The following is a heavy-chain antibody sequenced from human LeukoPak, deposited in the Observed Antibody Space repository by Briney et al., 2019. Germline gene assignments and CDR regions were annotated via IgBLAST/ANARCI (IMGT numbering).Heavy chain of an antibody. Sequence: GGSLRLSCAASGFTFSSYWMSWVRQAPGKGLEWVSAISGSGGSTYYADSVKGRFTISRDNSKNTLYLQMNSLRAEDTAVYYCAKGQYCSGGSCYPPDAFDIWGQGTMVTVSS. D-gene: IGHD2-15*01. CDR2: ISGSGGST. CDR1: GFTFSSYW. J-gene: IGHJ3*02. CDR3: AKGQYCSGGSCYPPDAFDI. V-gene: IGHV3-23*01.